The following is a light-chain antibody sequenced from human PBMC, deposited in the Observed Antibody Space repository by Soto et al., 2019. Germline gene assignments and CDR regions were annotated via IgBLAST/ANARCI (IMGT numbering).Light chain of an antibody. Sequence: EIVLTQSPGTLSLSPGERATLSCRASQSVSSSYLAWYQQKPGQAPRLLIYDVFTRAAGIPARFSGSGSGTDFTLTISRLEPEDFAVYYCQQYGSSPLITFGQGTRLEIK. CDR2: DVF. V-gene: IGKV3-20*01. CDR3: QQYGSSPLIT. CDR1: QSVSSSY. J-gene: IGKJ5*01.